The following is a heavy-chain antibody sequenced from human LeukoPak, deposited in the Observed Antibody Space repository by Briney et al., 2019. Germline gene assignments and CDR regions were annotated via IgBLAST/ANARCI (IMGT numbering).Heavy chain of an antibody. CDR1: DDSITMYY. J-gene: IGHJ6*03. V-gene: IGHV4-59*01. CDR2: VDHTGST. D-gene: IGHD1-1*01. CDR3: ARGRVSSSTWYSTYYYLFYMDV. Sequence: SETLSLTCTVSDDSITMYYWTWIRQPPGKGLEWIGYVDHTGSTKFNPSLNGRVSISRDTSKNFFSLRLRSVTAADTAVYFCARGRVSSSTWYSTYYYLFYMDVWSKGTTVTISS.